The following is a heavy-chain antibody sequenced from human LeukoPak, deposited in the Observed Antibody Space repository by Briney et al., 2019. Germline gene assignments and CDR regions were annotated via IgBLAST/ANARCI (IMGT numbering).Heavy chain of an antibody. J-gene: IGHJ4*02. CDR2: IYYSGST. CDR1: GGSISSSSYY. Sequence: SETLSLTCTVSGGSISSSSYYWGWIRQPPGKGLEWIGSIYYSGSTYYNPSLKSRVTISVDTSKNQFSLKLSSVTAADTAVYYCARHTKTGTVGAEYDYWGQGTLVTVSS. D-gene: IGHD1-26*01. V-gene: IGHV4-39*01. CDR3: ARHTKTGTVGAEYDY.